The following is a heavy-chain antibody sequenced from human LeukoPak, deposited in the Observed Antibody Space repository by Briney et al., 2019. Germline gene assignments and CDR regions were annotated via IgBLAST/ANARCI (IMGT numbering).Heavy chain of an antibody. Sequence: GGSLRLSCAASGFTFSDYYMSWIRQAPGEGLEWVSYISSSGSTINYADSVKGRFTISRDNAKNSLYLQMNSLRAEDTAVYYCARDNYYHSRATNPGAEDYWGQGTLVTVSS. V-gene: IGHV3-11*01. CDR3: ARDNYYHSRATNPGAEDY. CDR1: GFTFSDYY. D-gene: IGHD3-22*01. CDR2: ISSSGSTI. J-gene: IGHJ4*02.